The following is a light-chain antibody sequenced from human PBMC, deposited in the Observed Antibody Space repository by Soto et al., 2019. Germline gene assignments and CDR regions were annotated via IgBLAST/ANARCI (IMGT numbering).Light chain of an antibody. CDR2: DAS. V-gene: IGKV1-33*01. CDR3: QQYDSFPIS. Sequence: DIRMSQSPSSLSAAVGATATITCQATHDISNFLNWYQQRPGKAPRLLIYDASNLQTGVPSRFSGSGSGTDFTFSISNLQPEDLATYYCQQYDSFPISFGQGTRLEI. J-gene: IGKJ5*01. CDR1: HDISNF.